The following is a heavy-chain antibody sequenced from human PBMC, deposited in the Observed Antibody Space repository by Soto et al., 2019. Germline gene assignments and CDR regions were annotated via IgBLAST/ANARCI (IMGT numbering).Heavy chain of an antibody. Sequence: DSVEVSCTASGYTFTSYGISWVRQAPGQGLEWMGWISAYNGNTNYAQKLQGRVTMTTDTSTSTAYMELRSLRSDDTAVYYRARDVGVPAGHYYYYYGMDVWGQRTTVTVCS. D-gene: IGHD2-2*01. J-gene: IGHJ6*01. CDR2: ISAYNGNT. CDR3: ARDVGVPAGHYYYYYGMDV. CDR1: GYTFTSYG. V-gene: IGHV1-18*04.